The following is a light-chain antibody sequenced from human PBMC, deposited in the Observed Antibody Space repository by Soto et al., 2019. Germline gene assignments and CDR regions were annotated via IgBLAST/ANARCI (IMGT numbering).Light chain of an antibody. CDR2: DAS. J-gene: IGKJ1*01. CDR3: QHYSSS. CDR1: QSINRL. Sequence: DIQMTQSPSTLSASVGDRVTITCRASQSINRLLAWFQQEPGKAPKVLIYDASTLESGVPSRFSGSGSGTEFTLTISSLQPDDFATYYCQHYSSSFGQGTKVDIK. V-gene: IGKV1-5*01.